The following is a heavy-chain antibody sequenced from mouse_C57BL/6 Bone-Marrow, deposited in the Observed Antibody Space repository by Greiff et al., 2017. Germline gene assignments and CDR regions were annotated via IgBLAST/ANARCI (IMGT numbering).Heavy chain of an antibody. CDR1: EYEFPSHD. Sequence: EVKLMESGGGLVQPGESLKLSCESNEYEFPSHDMSWVRKTPEKRLELVAAINSDGGSTYYPDTMERRFIISRDNSKKTLYLRMSSLRSEDTALYYCARLGSYYYAMDYWGQGTSVTVSS. D-gene: IGHD1-2*01. CDR2: INSDGGST. CDR3: ARLGSYYYAMDY. V-gene: IGHV5-2*01. J-gene: IGHJ4*01.